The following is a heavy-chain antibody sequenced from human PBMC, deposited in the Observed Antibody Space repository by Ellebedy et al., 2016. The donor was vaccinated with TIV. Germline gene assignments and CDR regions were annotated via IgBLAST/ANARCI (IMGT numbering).Heavy chain of an antibody. CDR2: VNPDSGST. V-gene: IGHV1-2*02. Sequence: ASVKVSCKASGYTFTANYMHWVRHAPGHGLEWMGWVNPDSGSTNLAQRFQGRVTMTRDTSVNTAYMELSRQESGDTANYYCARVRRGSSGMDVWGQGTTVTVS. D-gene: IGHD6-19*01. J-gene: IGHJ6*02. CDR1: GYTFTANY. CDR3: ARVRRGSSGMDV.